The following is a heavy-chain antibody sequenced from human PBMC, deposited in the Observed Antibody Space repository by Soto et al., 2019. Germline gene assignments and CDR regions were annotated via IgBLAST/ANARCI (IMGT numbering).Heavy chain of an antibody. CDR1: GFTFGDYA. V-gene: IGHV3-49*03. CDR2: IRSKAYGETT. J-gene: IGHJ6*02. D-gene: IGHD2-2*01. CDR3: TRYTYTSRYSYFGMDV. Sequence: GGSLRLSCTGSGFTFGDYAMSWSRQAPGKGLEWVGVIRSKAYGETTDYAASVKGRFTILRDDSKSIAYLQMNSLQSEDTGVYYCTRYTYTSRYSYFGMDVWGHGTTVTVSS.